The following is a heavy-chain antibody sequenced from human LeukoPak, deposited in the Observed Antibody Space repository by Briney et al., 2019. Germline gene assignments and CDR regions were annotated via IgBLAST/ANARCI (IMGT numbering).Heavy chain of an antibody. J-gene: IGHJ6*02. CDR2: ISGSGGST. V-gene: IGHV3-23*01. CDR3: AKAGYCSGGSCGRGGMDV. D-gene: IGHD2-15*01. CDR1: GFTFSSYA. Sequence: GGSLRLSCAASGFTFSSYAMSWVRQAPGKGLEWVSAISGSGGSTYYADSVKGRFTISRDNSENTLYLQMNSLRAEDTAVYYCAKAGYCSGGSCGRGGMDVWGQGTTVTVSS.